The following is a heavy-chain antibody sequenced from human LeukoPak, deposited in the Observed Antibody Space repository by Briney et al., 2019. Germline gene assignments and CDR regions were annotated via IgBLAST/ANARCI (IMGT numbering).Heavy chain of an antibody. V-gene: IGHV3-72*01. Sequence: GGSLRLSCAASGFSITDHYMDWVRQAPGKGLEWVGRTRNKPNGYTTDYGTSVKGRFIVSRDDSENSLYLQMNGLKTEDTAVYYCVRVRHGDYFDYWGQGTLVTVSS. CDR3: VRVRHGDYFDY. D-gene: IGHD4-17*01. CDR2: TRNKPNGYTT. J-gene: IGHJ4*02. CDR1: GFSITDHY.